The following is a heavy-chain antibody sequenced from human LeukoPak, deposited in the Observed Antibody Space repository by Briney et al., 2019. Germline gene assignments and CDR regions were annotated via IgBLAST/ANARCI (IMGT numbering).Heavy chain of an antibody. Sequence: LGGSLRLSCAASGFTFSSYGMHWVRQAPGKGLEWVAVIWYDGSNNYYADSVKGRFTISRDNSKNTLYLQMNSLRAEDTAVYYCARDLSITMIVVAEDAFDIWGQGTMVTVSS. CDR1: GFTFSSYG. CDR3: ARDLSITMIVVAEDAFDI. V-gene: IGHV3-33*01. J-gene: IGHJ3*02. D-gene: IGHD3-22*01. CDR2: IWYDGSNN.